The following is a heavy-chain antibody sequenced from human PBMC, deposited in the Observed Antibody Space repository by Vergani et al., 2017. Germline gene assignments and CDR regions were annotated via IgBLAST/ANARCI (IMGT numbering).Heavy chain of an antibody. CDR3: ARGDGVVTVGYFDY. CDR1: GGSFSGYY. Sequence: QVQLQQWGAGLLKPSETLSLTCAVYGGSFSGYYWSWIRQPPGKGLEWIGEINHSGSTNYNPTLKSRVTISVDTSKNQFSLKLSSVTAADTAVYYCARGDGVVTVGYFDYWGQGTLVTVSS. J-gene: IGHJ4*02. CDR2: INHSGST. V-gene: IGHV4-34*01. D-gene: IGHD2-21*02.